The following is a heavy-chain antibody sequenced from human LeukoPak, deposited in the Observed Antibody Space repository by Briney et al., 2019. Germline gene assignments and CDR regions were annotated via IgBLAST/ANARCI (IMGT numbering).Heavy chain of an antibody. V-gene: IGHV1-46*01. CDR1: GYTFTSYY. CDR3: ARDRCSSTSCYPNDP. D-gene: IGHD2-2*01. J-gene: IGHJ5*02. Sequence: ASVKVSCKASGYTFTSYYMHWVRQAPGQGLEWMGIINPSGGSTSYAQKFQGRVTMTRDTSTSTVYMELSSLRSEDTAVYYCARDRCSSTSCYPNDPWGQGTLVTVSP. CDR2: INPSGGST.